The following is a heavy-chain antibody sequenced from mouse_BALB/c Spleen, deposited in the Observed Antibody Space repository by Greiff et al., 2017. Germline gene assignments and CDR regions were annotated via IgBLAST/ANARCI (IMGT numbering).Heavy chain of an antibody. CDR3: ARLLRYAMDY. J-gene: IGHJ4*01. V-gene: IGHV5-17*02. CDR1: GFTFSSFG. Sequence: EVMLVESGGGLVQPGGSRKLSCAASGFTFSSFGMHWVRQAPEKGLEWVAYISSGSSTIYYADTVKGRFTISRDNPKNTLFLQMTSLRSEDTAMYYCARLLRYAMDYWGQGTSVTVSS. CDR2: ISSGSSTI. D-gene: IGHD1-1*01.